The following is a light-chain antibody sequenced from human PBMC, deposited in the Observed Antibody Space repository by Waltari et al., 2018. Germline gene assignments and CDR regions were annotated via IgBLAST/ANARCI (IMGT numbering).Light chain of an antibody. CDR2: DVG. J-gene: IGLJ1*01. Sequence: QSALTQPASVSGSPGQSITISCTGTSSDVGGYNYVSWYQQHPGKVPKLMIYDVGNRPSGVSNRLSGSKSCNTASLTISGLQAEDEADYYCSSYTSSSTLDVFGTGTKVTVL. CDR3: SSYTSSSTLDV. V-gene: IGLV2-14*03. CDR1: SSDVGGYNY.